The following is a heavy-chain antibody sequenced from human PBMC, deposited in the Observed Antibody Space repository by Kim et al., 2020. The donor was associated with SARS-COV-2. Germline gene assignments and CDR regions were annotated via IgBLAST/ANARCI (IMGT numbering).Heavy chain of an antibody. CDR1: GFTFSSYW. V-gene: IGHV3-7*01. D-gene: IGHD4-17*01. CDR2: IKQDGSEK. J-gene: IGHJ1*01. Sequence: GGSLRLSCAASGFTFSSYWMSWVRQAPGKGLEWVANIKQDGSEKYYVDSVKGRFTISRDNAKNSLYLQMNSLRAEDTAVYYCARDRDYHGPRAEYFQHWGQGTLVTVSS. CDR3: ARDRDYHGPRAEYFQH.